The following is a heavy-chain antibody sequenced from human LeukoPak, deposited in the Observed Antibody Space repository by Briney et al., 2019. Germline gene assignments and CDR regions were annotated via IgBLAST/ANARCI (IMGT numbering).Heavy chain of an antibody. CDR1: GRTFSSYA. D-gene: IGHD4-17*01. CDR2: IIPMFGIE. J-gene: IGHJ4*02. V-gene: IGHV1-69*04. CDR3: ARESRDDYGDYVTDF. Sequence: GTSVKVSCKASGRTFSSYAISWVRQAPGQGLEWMGRIIPMFGIESYAQKFQGRVTISADKSTSTAYTVYVELSSLRSGDTAVYYCARESRDDYGDYVTDFWGQGTLVTVSS.